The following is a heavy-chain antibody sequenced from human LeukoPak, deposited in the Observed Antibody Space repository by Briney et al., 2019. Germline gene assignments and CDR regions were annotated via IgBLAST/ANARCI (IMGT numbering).Heavy chain of an antibody. J-gene: IGHJ5*02. CDR3: ARRLSYYDSSGYYASAWFDP. CDR1: GGSISSYY. Sequence: PSETLSLTCTVSGGSISSYYWSSIRQPPGKGLEWIGYIYTSGSTNYNPSLKSRATISVDTSKNQFSLKLSSVTAADAAVYYCARRLSYYDSSGYYASAWFDPWGQGTLVTVSS. V-gene: IGHV4-4*09. CDR2: IYTSGST. D-gene: IGHD3-22*01.